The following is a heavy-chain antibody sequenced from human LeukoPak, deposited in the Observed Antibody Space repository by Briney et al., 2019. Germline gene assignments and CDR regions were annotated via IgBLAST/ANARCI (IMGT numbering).Heavy chain of an antibody. J-gene: IGHJ5*02. V-gene: IGHV4-4*07. CDR2: IYSTGNT. CDR1: GGSISSYY. CDR3: ARDLPPLTLPTTPTNWFDP. Sequence: SQTLSLTCTVSGGSISSYYWSWIRQPAGKGLEWIGRIYSTGNTNYNPSLKSRVTMSADTSKNQFSLKLSSVTAADTAVYYCARDLPPLTLPTTPTNWFDPWGQGTLVTVSS. D-gene: IGHD2-15*01.